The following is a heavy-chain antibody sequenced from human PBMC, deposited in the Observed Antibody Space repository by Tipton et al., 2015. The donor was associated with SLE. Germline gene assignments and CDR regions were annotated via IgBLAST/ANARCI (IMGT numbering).Heavy chain of an antibody. CDR3: ARDPYNGEGY. Sequence: TLSLTCTVSGGSISSHYWSWIRQPPGKGLEWIGYIYYSGSTYYNPSLKSRVTISVDTSKNQFSLKLSSVTAADTAVYYCARDPYNGEGYWGQGTLVTVSS. J-gene: IGHJ4*02. CDR2: IYYSGST. V-gene: IGHV4-59*11. CDR1: GGSISSHY. D-gene: IGHD1-1*01.